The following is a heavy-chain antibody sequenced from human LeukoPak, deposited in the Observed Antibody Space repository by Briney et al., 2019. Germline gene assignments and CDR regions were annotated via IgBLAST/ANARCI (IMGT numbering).Heavy chain of an antibody. D-gene: IGHD4-17*01. V-gene: IGHV4-59*01. Sequence: SETLSLTCTVSGGSISSYYWSWIRQPPGKGLEWIGHIYYSGSTNYNPSLKSRVTISVDTSKNQFSLKLSSVTAADTAVYYCARATTVKSHAFDIWGQGTMVTVSS. CDR1: GGSISSYY. J-gene: IGHJ3*02. CDR3: ARATTVKSHAFDI. CDR2: IYYSGST.